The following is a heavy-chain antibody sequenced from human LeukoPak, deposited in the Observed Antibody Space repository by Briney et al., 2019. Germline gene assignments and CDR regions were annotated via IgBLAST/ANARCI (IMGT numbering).Heavy chain of an antibody. D-gene: IGHD1-26*01. CDR1: GGSISTYY. CDR3: ARLWGQHYYYYMDV. Sequence: KPSETLSLTCTISGGSISTYYWSWIRQPPGKGLEWIGYIFYSGTTYYNPSVNSRVTITMDTSKNQFFLELRSLTAADTAVYYCARLWGQHYYYYMDVWGKGTTVTVSS. CDR2: IFYSGTT. J-gene: IGHJ6*03. V-gene: IGHV4-59*01.